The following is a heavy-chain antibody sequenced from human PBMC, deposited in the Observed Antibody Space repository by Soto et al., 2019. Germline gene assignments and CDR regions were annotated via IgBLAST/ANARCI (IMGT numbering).Heavy chain of an antibody. CDR2: ISYDGSNK. D-gene: IGHD3-22*01. V-gene: IGHV3-30*18. CDR3: AKDRSDSSGYSTGADY. Sequence: PGGSLRLSCAASGFTFSSYGMHWVRQAPGKGLEWVAVISYDGSNKYYADSVKGRFTISRDNSKNTLYLQMNSLRAEDTAVYYCAKDRSDSSGYSTGADYWGQGTLVTVSS. J-gene: IGHJ4*02. CDR1: GFTFSSYG.